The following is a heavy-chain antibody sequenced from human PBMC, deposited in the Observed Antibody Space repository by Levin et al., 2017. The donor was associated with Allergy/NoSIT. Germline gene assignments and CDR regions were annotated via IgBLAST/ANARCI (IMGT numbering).Heavy chain of an antibody. CDR3: IKGSLRYFEN. V-gene: IGHV3-73*01. CDR1: GFTFSDSA. Sequence: RGESLKISCAASGFTFSDSAMHWVRQASGKGLEWVGRIRSKANSYATVYAESLKDRFTISRDDSKNTAYLQMNSLKADDTAVYYCIKGSLRYFENWGQGALVTVSS. D-gene: IGHD1-26*01. CDR2: IRSKANSYAT. J-gene: IGHJ4*02.